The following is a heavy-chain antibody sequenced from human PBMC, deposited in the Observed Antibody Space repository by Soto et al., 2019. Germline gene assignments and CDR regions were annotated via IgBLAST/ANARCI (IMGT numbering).Heavy chain of an antibody. Sequence: QVQLVQSGAEVTKPGASVKVSCKASGYTFSTYGISWVRQDPGQGLEWMGWTSGINDKKNYSQKFKGRVTMTTDTSTNTAYLELRSLSTDDTALYYCARESRGYEDYWGQGTLVIVSS. D-gene: IGHD5-12*01. CDR2: TSGINDKK. CDR1: GYTFSTYG. J-gene: IGHJ4*02. CDR3: ARESRGYEDY. V-gene: IGHV1-18*01.